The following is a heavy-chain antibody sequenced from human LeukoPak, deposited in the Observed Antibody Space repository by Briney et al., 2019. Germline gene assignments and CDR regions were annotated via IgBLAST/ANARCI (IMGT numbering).Heavy chain of an antibody. J-gene: IGHJ4*02. CDR2: ISSSGSTI. CDR1: GFTFKRYG. Sequence: GGSLRLSCAASGFTFKRYGMSWVRQAPGKGLEWVSYISSSGSTIYYADSVKGRFTISRDNAKNSLYLQMNSLRAEDTAVYYCARASGYYKYFDYWGQGTLVTVSS. D-gene: IGHD5-12*01. V-gene: IGHV3-48*04. CDR3: ARASGYYKYFDY.